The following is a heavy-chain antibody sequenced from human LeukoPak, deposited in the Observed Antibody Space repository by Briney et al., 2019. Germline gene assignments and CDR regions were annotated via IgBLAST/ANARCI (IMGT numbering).Heavy chain of an antibody. Sequence: GGSLRLSCAASGFRFSTYWMSWVRQAPGKGLDWVANIKEDGSEKSYVDSVKGRFTISRDNAMNSLYLQMNSLRAEDTAVYYCARRPYSSSWYYFDYWGQGTLVTVSS. CDR2: IKEDGSEK. D-gene: IGHD6-13*01. CDR3: ARRPYSSSWYYFDY. CDR1: GFRFSTYW. J-gene: IGHJ4*02. V-gene: IGHV3-7*01.